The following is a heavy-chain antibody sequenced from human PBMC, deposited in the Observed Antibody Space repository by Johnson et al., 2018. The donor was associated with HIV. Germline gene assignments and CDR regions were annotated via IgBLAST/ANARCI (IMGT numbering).Heavy chain of an antibody. CDR3: AREEGSDILTRGDAFDI. J-gene: IGHJ3*02. V-gene: IGHV3-11*04. D-gene: IGHD3-9*01. CDR2: ISSSGKST. CDR1: GFIVSNNY. Sequence: MQLVESGGGLIQPGGSLRVSCAASGFIVSNNYMTWVRQAPGKGLEWVSYISSSGKSTNYADSVKGRFTISRDNAKNSLSLQMNSLRAEDTAMYYCAREEGSDILTRGDAFDIWGRGTMVAVSS.